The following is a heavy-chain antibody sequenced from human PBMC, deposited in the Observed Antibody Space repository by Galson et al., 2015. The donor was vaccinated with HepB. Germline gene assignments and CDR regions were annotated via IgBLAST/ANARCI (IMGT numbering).Heavy chain of an antibody. V-gene: IGHV3-53*01. CDR2: IYTGDDT. J-gene: IGHJ4*02. D-gene: IGHD2-15*01. CDR3: ATSTKWSGYFDY. Sequence: SLRLPCAVSGFTVRSHYMTWVRQAPGKGLECVSVIYTGDDTTYADSVTGRFTLSRDNSKNTVYLQMNSLRGDDTAVYYCATSTKWSGYFDYWGRGTLVTVSS. CDR1: GFTVRSHY.